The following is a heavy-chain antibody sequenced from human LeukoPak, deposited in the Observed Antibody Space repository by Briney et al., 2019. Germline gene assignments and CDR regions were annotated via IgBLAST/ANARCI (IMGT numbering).Heavy chain of an antibody. CDR1: GGSISIYY. Sequence: PSETLSLTCTVSGGSISIYYWSWIRQPPGKGQEWVGYIYYSGSTNYNPSLKSRVTISVDTSKNQFSLKVSSVTAGDTAVYYCARWCSGGSCYSDYFDYWGQGTLVTVSS. J-gene: IGHJ4*02. CDR3: ARWCSGGSCYSDYFDY. D-gene: IGHD2-15*01. V-gene: IGHV4-59*01. CDR2: IYYSGST.